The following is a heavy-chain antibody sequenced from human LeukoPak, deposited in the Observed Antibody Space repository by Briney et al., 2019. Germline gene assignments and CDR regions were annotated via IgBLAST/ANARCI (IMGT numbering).Heavy chain of an antibody. D-gene: IGHD3-3*01. V-gene: IGHV3-30-3*01. Sequence: GGSLRLSCAASGFTFSSYAMHWVRQAPGKGLEWVAVISYDGSNKYCADSVKGRFTISRDNSKNTLYLQMNSLRAEDTAVYYCARVREQYDFWSGYYESYYYYGMDVWGQGTTVTVSS. CDR2: ISYDGSNK. CDR1: GFTFSSYA. J-gene: IGHJ6*02. CDR3: ARVREQYDFWSGYYESYYYYGMDV.